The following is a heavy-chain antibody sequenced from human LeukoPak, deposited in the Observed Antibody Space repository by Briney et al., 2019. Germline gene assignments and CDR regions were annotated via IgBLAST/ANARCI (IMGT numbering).Heavy chain of an antibody. V-gene: IGHV4-61*02. CDR2: IYTSGST. Sequence: PSQTLSLTCTVSGGSISSGSYYWSWIRQPAGKGLEWIGRIYTSGSTNYNPSLKSRVTISVDTSKNQFSLKLSSVTAADTAVYYCATDSWSRDAFDIWGQGTMVTVSS. CDR1: GGSISSGSYY. J-gene: IGHJ3*02. CDR3: ATDSWSRDAFDI. D-gene: IGHD3-22*01.